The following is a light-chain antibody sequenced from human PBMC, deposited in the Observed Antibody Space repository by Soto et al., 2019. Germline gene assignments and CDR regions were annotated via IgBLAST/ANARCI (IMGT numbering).Light chain of an antibody. Sequence: DIQMTQSPSSLSASVGDRVAITCRASQSINIYLNWYQQRPGRAPKLLIYAASNLQSGVPSRFSGDGVGTHFTLTISGLQRDDFATYHCQQSHTTPYTFGQGTRLEIK. CDR3: QQSHTTPYT. V-gene: IGKV1-39*01. CDR2: AAS. CDR1: QSINIY. J-gene: IGKJ5*01.